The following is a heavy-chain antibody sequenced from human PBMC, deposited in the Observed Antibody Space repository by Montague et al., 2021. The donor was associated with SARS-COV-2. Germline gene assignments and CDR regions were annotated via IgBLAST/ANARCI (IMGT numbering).Heavy chain of an antibody. CDR3: AIDGFYYDSSGLSNFDY. D-gene: IGHD3-22*01. CDR2: IYYSGST. Sequence: SETLSLTCTVPVGSISSNNCYWGWIRQPPGKALEWIGSIYYSGSTYYNPSLKSRVTMSVDTSENQFSLKLSSVTAADTAVYYCAIDGFYYDSSGLSNFDYWGQGTLVTVSS. V-gene: IGHV4-39*07. CDR1: VGSISSNNCY. J-gene: IGHJ4*02.